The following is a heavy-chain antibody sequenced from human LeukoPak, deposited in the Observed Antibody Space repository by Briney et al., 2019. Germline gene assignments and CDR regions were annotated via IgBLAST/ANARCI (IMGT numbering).Heavy chain of an antibody. D-gene: IGHD3-22*01. CDR1: GYTFTGYY. V-gene: IGHV1-2*02. J-gene: IGHJ4*02. CDR2: INPNSGGT. CDR3: ARREYDSSGYQVDY. Sequence: ASVKVSCKASGYTFTGYYMHWVRQAPGQGLEWMEWINPNSGGTNYAQKFQGRVTMTRDTSISTAYMELSRLRSDDTAVYYCARREYDSSGYQVDYWGQGTLVTVSS.